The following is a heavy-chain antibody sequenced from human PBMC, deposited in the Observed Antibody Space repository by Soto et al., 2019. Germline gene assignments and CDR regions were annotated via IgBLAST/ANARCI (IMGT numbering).Heavy chain of an antibody. D-gene: IGHD2-2*01. V-gene: IGHV4-34*01. CDR2: INHSGST. J-gene: IGHJ3*02. CDR3: ARAKYQLPLKAFDI. Sequence: QVQLQQWGAGLLKPSETLSLTCAVYGGSFSGYYWSWIRQPPGKGLEWIGEINHSGSTNYNPSLKSRVTISVDTSKNQFSLKLSSVTAADTAVYYCARAKYQLPLKAFDIWGQGTMVTVSS. CDR1: GGSFSGYY.